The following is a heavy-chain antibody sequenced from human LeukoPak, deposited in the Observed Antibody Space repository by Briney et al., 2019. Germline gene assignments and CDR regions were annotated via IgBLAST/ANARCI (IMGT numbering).Heavy chain of an antibody. CDR1: GXSFTSYW. CDR3: ARLAQDTGEVDY. CDR2: IYPGDSDT. Sequence: GXXLKISCKGSGXSFTSYWIGWVRQMPGKGLEWMGIIYPGDSDTRYSPSFQGQVTISADKSISTAYLQWSSLKASDTAMYYCARLAQDTGEVDYWGQGTLVTVSS. J-gene: IGHJ4*02. D-gene: IGHD7-27*01. V-gene: IGHV5-51*01.